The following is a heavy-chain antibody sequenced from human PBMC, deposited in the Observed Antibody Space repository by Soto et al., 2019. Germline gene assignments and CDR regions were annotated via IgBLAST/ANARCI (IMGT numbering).Heavy chain of an antibody. CDR1: GGTLSSYA. Sequence: SVKVSCKASGGTLSSYAISWVRQAPGQGLEWMGGIIPIFGTANYAQKFQGRVTITADESTSTAYMELSSLRSEDTAVYYCASGWLLDYYYGMDVWGQGTTVTVSS. CDR2: IIPIFGTA. D-gene: IGHD5-18*01. J-gene: IGHJ6*02. CDR3: ASGWLLDYYYGMDV. V-gene: IGHV1-69*13.